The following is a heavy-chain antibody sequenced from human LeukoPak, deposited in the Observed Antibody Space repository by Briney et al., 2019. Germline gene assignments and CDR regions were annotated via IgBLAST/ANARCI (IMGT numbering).Heavy chain of an antibody. V-gene: IGHV1-18*01. J-gene: IGHJ3*01. Sequence: ASVKVSCKASGGTFSSYGISWVRQAPGEGLEWMGWISPYNGNTNYAQNLQDRLTLTTDTSTTTAYMELRSLRFDDTAVYYCAGTYWSGYYVFWGLGTMVTVSS. CDR2: ISPYNGNT. D-gene: IGHD3-3*01. CDR1: GGTFSSYG. CDR3: AGTYWSGYYVF.